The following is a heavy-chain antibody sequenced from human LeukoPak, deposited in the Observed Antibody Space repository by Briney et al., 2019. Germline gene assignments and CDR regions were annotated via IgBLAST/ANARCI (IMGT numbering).Heavy chain of an antibody. CDR3: VSGVITFGGLIVPFDY. CDR2: ISSNGGST. Sequence: GGTLRLSCSASGFTISSYARHWVRQAPGKGLEYASAISSNGGSTYYADSVKGRFTISRDNSKNTLYLQMSSLRAEDTAVYYCVSGVITFGGLIVPFDYWGQGTLVTVSS. J-gene: IGHJ4*02. CDR1: GFTISSYA. V-gene: IGHV3-64D*09. D-gene: IGHD3-16*02.